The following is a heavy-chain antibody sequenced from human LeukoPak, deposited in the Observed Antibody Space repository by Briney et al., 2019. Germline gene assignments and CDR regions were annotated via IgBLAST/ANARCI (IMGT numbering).Heavy chain of an antibody. CDR2: IIPIFGTA. Sequence: SVKVSCKASGGTFSSYAISWVRQAPGQGLEWMGGIIPIFGTANYAQKFQGRVTITADKSTSTAYMELSSLRSEDKAVYYCASAGYSSSWYYSFDIWGEGTMVTVSS. CDR1: GGTFSSYA. CDR3: ASAGYSSSWYYSFDI. V-gene: IGHV1-69*06. J-gene: IGHJ3*02. D-gene: IGHD6-13*01.